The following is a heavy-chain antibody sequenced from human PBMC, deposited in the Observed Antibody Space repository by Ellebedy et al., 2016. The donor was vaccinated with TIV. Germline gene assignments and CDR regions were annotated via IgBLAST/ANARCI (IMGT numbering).Heavy chain of an antibody. J-gene: IGHJ4*02. CDR3: ARGDSSSSRVYY. CDR1: GGSISSSDSY. D-gene: IGHD6-6*01. V-gene: IGHV4-30-4*01. Sequence: MPSETLSLTCTVSGGSISSSDSYWSWIRQPPGKGLEWIGYIYYSGSTYYNPSLKSQVTISTDTSKNQFSLKLSSVTAADTAVYFCARGDSSSSRVYYWGQGTLVTVSS. CDR2: IYYSGST.